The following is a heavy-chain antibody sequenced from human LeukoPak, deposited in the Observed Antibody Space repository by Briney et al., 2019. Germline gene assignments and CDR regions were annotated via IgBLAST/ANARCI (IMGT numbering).Heavy chain of an antibody. Sequence: SETLSLTCTVSGGSISSSTYYWGWIRQPPGKGREWFGSIFYSGTTFYNPSLENSVSISVDTSKNQFSLRLSSVSAADTAVYYCERPYYDGTTSDAFDIWGQGTMVTVSS. D-gene: IGHD3-22*01. V-gene: IGHV4-39*01. CDR1: GGSISSSTYY. CDR2: IFYSGTT. J-gene: IGHJ3*02. CDR3: ERPYYDGTTSDAFDI.